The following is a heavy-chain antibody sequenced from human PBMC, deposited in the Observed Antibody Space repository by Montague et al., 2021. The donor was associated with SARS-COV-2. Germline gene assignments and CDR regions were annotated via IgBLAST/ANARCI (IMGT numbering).Heavy chain of an antibody. D-gene: IGHD3-10*01. J-gene: IGHJ4*02. V-gene: IGHV4-39*07. CDR3: ARRGSSVWGVTVSAELDY. Sequence: SETLSLTCTVSGASISSRSYYWGWIRQPPEKGLEWIGEINQSGRTNNNPSLKGRVIISVDTSKNQFSLKLSSVTAADTAVYYCARRGSSVWGVTVSAELDYWGQGILVIVSS. CDR2: INQSGRT. CDR1: GASISSRSYY.